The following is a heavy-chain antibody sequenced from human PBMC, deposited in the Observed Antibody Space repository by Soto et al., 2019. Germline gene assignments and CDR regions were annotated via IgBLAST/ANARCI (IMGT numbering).Heavy chain of an antibody. CDR3: ARTPDYSDPTRFDP. CDR2: VYYNGDT. D-gene: IGHD4-4*01. CDR1: GDSINTNIYY. J-gene: IGHJ5*02. Sequence: SETLSLTCSVSGDSINTNIYYWAWVRQHPGKGLEWIGSVYYNGDTYHSQSCRNRGTISVDTSRNQFSLKVTSVTGTDTAVYYCARTPDYSDPTRFDPWGQGTLVTVSS. V-gene: IGHV4-39*01.